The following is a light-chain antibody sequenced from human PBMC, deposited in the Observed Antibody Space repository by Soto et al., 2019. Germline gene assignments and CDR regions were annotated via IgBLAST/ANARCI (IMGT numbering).Light chain of an antibody. CDR3: CSYGGGNTPLV. Sequence: QSVLTQPPSVSGAPGQRVTISCTGSSSNIGAGYDVHWYQQLPGTAPKLLIYGNSNRPSGVPDRFSGSKSGTSASLAITGLQAEDEADYYCCSYGGGNTPLVFGGGTKVTVL. J-gene: IGLJ2*01. CDR2: GNS. V-gene: IGLV1-40*01. CDR1: SSNIGAGYD.